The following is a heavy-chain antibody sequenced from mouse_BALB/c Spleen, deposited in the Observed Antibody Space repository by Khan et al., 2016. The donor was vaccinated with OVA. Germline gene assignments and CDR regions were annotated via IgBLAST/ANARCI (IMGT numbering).Heavy chain of an antibody. CDR2: IDPFSGAT. CDR1: GYSFTSYY. J-gene: IGHJ3*01. V-gene: IGHV1-31*01. Sequence: VQLKQSGPELMKPGASVKISCKASGYSFTSYYIHWMIESHGTSLEWIGYIDPFSGATTYNQKFKGKATLTVDKSSNTAYIHLRNLTSEDSAVDYCTIHGYVAWFTYWGQGTLVTVSA. CDR3: TIHGYVAWFTY. D-gene: IGHD2-2*01.